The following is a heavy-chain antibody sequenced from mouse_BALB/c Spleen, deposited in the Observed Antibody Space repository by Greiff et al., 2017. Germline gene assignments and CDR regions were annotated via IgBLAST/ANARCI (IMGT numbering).Heavy chain of an antibody. CDR2: ISSGGST. V-gene: IGHV5-6-5*01. CDR1: GFTFSSYA. J-gene: IGHJ4*01. CDR3: ARLITTVVAPYYYAMDY. D-gene: IGHD1-1*01. Sequence: EVKVVESGGGLVKPGGSLKLSCAASGFTFSSYAMSWVRQTPEKRLEWVASISSGGSTYYPDSVKGRFTISRDNARNILYLQMSSLRSEDTAMYYCARLITTVVAPYYYAMDYWGQGTSVTVSS.